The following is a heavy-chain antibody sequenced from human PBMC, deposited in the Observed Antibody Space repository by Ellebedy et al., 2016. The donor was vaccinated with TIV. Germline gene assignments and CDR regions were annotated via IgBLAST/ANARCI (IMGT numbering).Heavy chain of an antibody. CDR3: TRGSSSRGYFDS. CDR2: ISHDGSNK. CDR1: GFTFSYYS. Sequence: GGSLRLXXAASGFTFSYYSMHWVRQAPGKGLEWVAVISHDGSNKYHAESVKGRFAISRDDSKNTLYLQMNTLRTEDTAVYFCTRGSSSRGYFDSWGQGTLVTSPQ. J-gene: IGHJ4*02. D-gene: IGHD6-13*01. V-gene: IGHV3-30*09.